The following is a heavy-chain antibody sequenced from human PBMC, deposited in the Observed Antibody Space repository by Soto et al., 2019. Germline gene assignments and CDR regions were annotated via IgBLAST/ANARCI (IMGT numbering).Heavy chain of an antibody. Sequence: PGGSLRLSCSASGFTFSSYEMNWVRQAPGKGLEWVSYICSSGSTIYYADSVKGRFTISRDNAKNSLYLQMNSLRAEDTAVYYCARVSAIRWFDPWGQGTLVTVSS. CDR3: ARVSAIRWFDP. CDR2: ICSSGSTI. J-gene: IGHJ5*02. D-gene: IGHD2-21*02. V-gene: IGHV3-48*03. CDR1: GFTFSSYE.